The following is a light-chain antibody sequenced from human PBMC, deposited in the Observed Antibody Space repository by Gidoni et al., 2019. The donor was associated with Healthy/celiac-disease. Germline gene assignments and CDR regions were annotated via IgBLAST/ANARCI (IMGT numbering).Light chain of an antibody. CDR2: AAS. V-gene: IGKV3-11*01. Sequence: EILLTQSPATLSSSPGASATLSCRTSQSVSSYLAWYQHQPGQAPRLLLYAASNRATGIPSRFSGSGSGTDFTLTISSLEPEDFAVYYCQQRSNWPTFGQGTKVEIK. J-gene: IGKJ2*01. CDR1: QSVSSY. CDR3: QQRSNWPT.